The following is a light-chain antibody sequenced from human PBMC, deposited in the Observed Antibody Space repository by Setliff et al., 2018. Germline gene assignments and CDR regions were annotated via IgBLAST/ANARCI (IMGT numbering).Light chain of an antibody. Sequence: QSVLTQPASVSGSPGQSITISCAGTSSDVGAYSHVSWYQQYPGKAPKLMISEVSNRPLGVSNRFSGSKSAYMASLIISGLQAEDEATYYCSSYTSSSTLQVFGTGTKVTVL. CDR2: EVS. J-gene: IGLJ1*01. CDR1: SSDVGAYSH. CDR3: SSYTSSSTLQV. V-gene: IGLV2-14*01.